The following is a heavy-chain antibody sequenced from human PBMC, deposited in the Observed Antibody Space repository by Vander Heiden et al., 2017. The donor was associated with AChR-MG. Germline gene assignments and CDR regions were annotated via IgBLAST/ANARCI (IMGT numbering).Heavy chain of an antibody. CDR3: ARDTFGSPSGP. Sequence: QEQLVESGGGVVQPGRSLRLSCAASGFIFSTYYMHWVRQAPGKGLEWVAIIWSDGSKKYYTDSVKGRFTISRDNSKNIMYLQMDSLRPEDTAVYYCARDTFGSPSGPWGQGTLVTVSS. D-gene: IGHD3-16*01. CDR1: GFIFSTYY. CDR2: IWSDGSKK. J-gene: IGHJ5*02. V-gene: IGHV3-33*01.